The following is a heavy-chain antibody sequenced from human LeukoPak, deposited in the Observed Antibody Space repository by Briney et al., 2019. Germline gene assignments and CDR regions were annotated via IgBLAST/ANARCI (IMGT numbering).Heavy chain of an antibody. CDR2: IYYSGST. CDR3: ARESTVDTAMVGLWYFDL. CDR1: GGSISSGGYY. V-gene: IGHV4-31*03. Sequence: SETLSLTCTVSGGSISSGGYYWSWIRQHPGKGLEWIGYIYYSGSTYYNPSLKSRVTISVDTSKNQFSLKLSSVTAADTAVYYCARESTVDTAMVGLWYFDLWGRGTLVTVSS. D-gene: IGHD5-18*01. J-gene: IGHJ2*01.